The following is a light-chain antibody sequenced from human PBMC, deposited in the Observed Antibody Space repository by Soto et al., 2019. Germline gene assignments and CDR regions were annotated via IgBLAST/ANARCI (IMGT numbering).Light chain of an antibody. CDR1: GSDVGGYNY. J-gene: IGLJ2*01. V-gene: IGLV2-11*01. Sequence: QSALTQPRSVSGSPGQSVTISCTGTGSDVGGYNYVSWYQQHPGKAPKLMIYNVNRRPSGVPDRFSGSKSGNTASLTISGLQAEDEADYYCCSYAVTDVVFGGGTKLTVL. CDR3: CSYAVTDVV. CDR2: NVN.